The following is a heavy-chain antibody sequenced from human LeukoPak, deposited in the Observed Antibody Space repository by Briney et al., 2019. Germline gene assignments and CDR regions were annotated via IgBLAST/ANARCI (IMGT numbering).Heavy chain of an antibody. D-gene: IGHD5-24*01. V-gene: IGHV4-38-2*02. CDR1: GLSTSSHF. J-gene: IGHJ4*02. CDR3: ARTGRWLQRYYFDY. CDR2: ISHTGTP. Sequence: PSETLSLTCTVSGLSTSSHFWGWFRRPPGKGLEWIGSISHTGTPYFSPSLKSRVTISVDTSKNQFSLKLSSVTAADTAVYYCARTGRWLQRYYFDYWGQGTLVTVSS.